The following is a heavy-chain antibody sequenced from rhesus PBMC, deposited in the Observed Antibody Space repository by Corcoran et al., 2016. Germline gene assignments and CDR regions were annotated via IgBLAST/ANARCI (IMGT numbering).Heavy chain of an antibody. CDR3: ARELAATGFDY. J-gene: IGHJ4*01. D-gene: IGHD6-25*01. Sequence: QVQLQESGPGLVKPSATLSLPCTVPVGSITNRSYCSCIRQPPGKGLAWRGRIYGSGGNTNYNPSLKSRVTISRDTSKNQFTLKLSSVTAADTALYYCARELAATGFDYWGQGVLVTVSS. CDR1: VGSITNRSY. CDR2: IYGSGGNT. V-gene: IGHV4-160*01.